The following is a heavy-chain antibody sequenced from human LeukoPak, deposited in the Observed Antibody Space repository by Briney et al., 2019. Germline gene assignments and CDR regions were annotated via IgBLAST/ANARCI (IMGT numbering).Heavy chain of an antibody. CDR1: GGSSSGYY. CDR2: INHSGRT. Sequence: TSSETLSLTCAVYGGSSSGYYWSWIRQPPGKGLEWIGEINHSGRTNYNPSLKSRVTISVDTSKNQFSLKLSSVTAADTAVYYCARQDSKTYSSGWYYFDYWGQGTLVAVSS. CDR3: ARQDSKTYSSGWYYFDY. J-gene: IGHJ4*02. D-gene: IGHD6-19*01. V-gene: IGHV4-34*01.